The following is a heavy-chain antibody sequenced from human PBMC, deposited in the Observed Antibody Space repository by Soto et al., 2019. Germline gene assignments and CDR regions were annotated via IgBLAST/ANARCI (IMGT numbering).Heavy chain of an antibody. CDR1: GFTFDDYA. D-gene: IGHD3-3*01. CDR3: AKDSRTTYYDFWSGYYSY. J-gene: IGHJ4*02. CDR2: ISWNSGSI. Sequence: GGSLRLSCAASGFTFDDYAMHWVRQAPGKGLERVSGISWNSGSIGYADSVKGRFTISRDNAKNSLYLQMNSLRAEDTALYYCAKDSRTTYYDFWSGYYSYWGQGTLVTVSS. V-gene: IGHV3-9*01.